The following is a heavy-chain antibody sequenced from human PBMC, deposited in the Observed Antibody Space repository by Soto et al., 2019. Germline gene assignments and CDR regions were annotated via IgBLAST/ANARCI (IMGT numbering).Heavy chain of an antibody. CDR3: ARGIRFLEWSNFDY. D-gene: IGHD3-3*01. CDR2: INAGNGNT. V-gene: IGHV1-3*01. CDR1: GYTFTSYA. Sequence: ASVKVSCKASGYTFTSYAMHWVRQAPGQRLEWMGWINAGNGNTKYSQKFQGRVTITRDTSASTAYMELSSLRSEDTAVYYCARGIRFLEWSNFDYWGQGTLVTVS. J-gene: IGHJ4*02.